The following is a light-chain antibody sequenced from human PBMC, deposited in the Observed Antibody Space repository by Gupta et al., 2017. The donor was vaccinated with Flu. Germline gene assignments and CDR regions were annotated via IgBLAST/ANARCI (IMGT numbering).Light chain of an antibody. V-gene: IGKV1-5*03. CDR3: QQYKSYPYN. Sequence: DIQMTQSPSTLSASVGDRVTITCRASQSISSWLVWYQQKPGKAPKILISKGSDLESGAPSRFSGSGSGTEFTLTIDSLQPDDFATYYCQQYKSYPYNFGQGTKLEIK. J-gene: IGKJ2*01. CDR2: KGS. CDR1: QSISSW.